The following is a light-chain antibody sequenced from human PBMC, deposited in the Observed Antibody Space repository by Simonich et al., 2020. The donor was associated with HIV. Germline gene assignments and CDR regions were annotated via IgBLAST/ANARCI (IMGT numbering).Light chain of an antibody. CDR3: QQYYSSPLT. Sequence: DIVMTQSPDSLAVSLGERATINSRSSQSVLNSSNNKNYLAWYQQKPGQPPKLLIYWASTRDSGVPDRCSGSESGTDFTLTISSLQAEDVAVYYCQQYYSSPLTFGGGTKVEIK. J-gene: IGKJ4*01. CDR2: WAS. CDR1: QSVLNSSNNKNY. V-gene: IGKV4-1*01.